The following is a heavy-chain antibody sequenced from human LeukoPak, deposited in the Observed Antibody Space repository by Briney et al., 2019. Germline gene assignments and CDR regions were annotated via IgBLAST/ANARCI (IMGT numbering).Heavy chain of an antibody. CDR3: ATGGGYGSGSYLDY. D-gene: IGHD3-10*01. Sequence: GRSLRLSCLASGFTVSSNSMSWVRQAPGKGLEWVSVIYSGGSTYYADSVKGRFTISRDNSKNTVYLQMNSLRAEDTAVYYWATGGGYGSGSYLDYWGQGTLVTVSS. J-gene: IGHJ4*02. CDR1: GFTVSSNS. CDR2: IYSGGST. V-gene: IGHV3-66*01.